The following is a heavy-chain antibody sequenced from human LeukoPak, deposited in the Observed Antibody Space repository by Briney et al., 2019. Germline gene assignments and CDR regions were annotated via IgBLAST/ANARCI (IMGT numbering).Heavy chain of an antibody. J-gene: IGHJ4*02. CDR2: ISASGGST. Sequence: PGGSLRLSCAASGFTFSSYAMSWVRQAPGKGLEWVSGISASGGSTYYADSVKGRFTISRDNSKNTLYLQMNSLRAEDTAVYYCARVAVAGTDFDYWGQGTLVTVSS. D-gene: IGHD6-19*01. CDR3: ARVAVAGTDFDY. V-gene: IGHV3-23*01. CDR1: GFTFSSYA.